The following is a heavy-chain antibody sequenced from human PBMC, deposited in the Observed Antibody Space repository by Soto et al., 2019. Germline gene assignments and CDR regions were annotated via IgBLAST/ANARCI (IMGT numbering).Heavy chain of an antibody. D-gene: IGHD4-17*01. V-gene: IGHV1-69*08. Sequence: QVQLVQSGAEVKKPGSSVKVSCKASGGTFSSYTISWVRQAPGQGLEWMGRIIPILGIANYAQKFQGRVTSXXDXAXXTAYLELSSLRSEDTAVYSCARDNWGDYGTAPFDCWGQGPLVTVSS. J-gene: IGHJ4*02. CDR2: IIPILGIA. CDR1: GGTFSSYT. CDR3: ARDNWGDYGTAPFDC.